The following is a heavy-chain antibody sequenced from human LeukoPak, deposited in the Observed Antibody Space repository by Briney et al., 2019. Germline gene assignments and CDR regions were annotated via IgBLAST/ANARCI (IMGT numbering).Heavy chain of an antibody. CDR3: ARDLSYFGSGSYCFDY. Sequence: ASVKVSCKASGYTFTDYYMHWVRQAPGQGLEWMGWINPNSGGTIYAQNFQGRVTMTRDTSISTAYMELSRLRSDDTAVYYCARDLSYFGSGSYCFDYWGQGNLGNVSS. D-gene: IGHD3-10*01. CDR2: INPNSGGT. CDR1: GYTFTDYY. J-gene: IGHJ4*02. V-gene: IGHV1-2*02.